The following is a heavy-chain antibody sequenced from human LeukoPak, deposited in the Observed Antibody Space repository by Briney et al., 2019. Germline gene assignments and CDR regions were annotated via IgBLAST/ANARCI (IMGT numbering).Heavy chain of an antibody. CDR2: IYYSGST. J-gene: IGHJ4*02. CDR3: ARGDMTNGVYFDY. D-gene: IGHD2-15*01. CDR1: GGSISSYY. V-gene: IGHV4-59*01. Sequence: PSETLSLTCTVSGGSISSYYWSWIRQPPGKGLEWIGYIYYSGSTNYYPSLKSRVTISLDTSMNHFSLKLSSVTAADTAVYYCARGDMTNGVYFDYWGQGTLVTVSS.